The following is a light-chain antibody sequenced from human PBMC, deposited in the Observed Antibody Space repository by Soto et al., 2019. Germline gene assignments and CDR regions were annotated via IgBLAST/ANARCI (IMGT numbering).Light chain of an antibody. Sequence: QSALTQPASVSGSPGQSNTISCTGTSSDVGGYNFVTWYQLYPGKAPKLIIHDVTRRPSGVSNRFSGSKSGTTASLTISGLQAEDEADYFCCSYASSTSYVFGTGTKVTVL. CDR3: CSYASSTSYV. J-gene: IGLJ1*01. CDR2: DVT. V-gene: IGLV2-14*03. CDR1: SSDVGGYNF.